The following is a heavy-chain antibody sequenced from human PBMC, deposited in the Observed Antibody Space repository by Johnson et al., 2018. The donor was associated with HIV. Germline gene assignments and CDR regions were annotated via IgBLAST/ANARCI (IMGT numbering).Heavy chain of an antibody. Sequence: VQLVESGGDLVQPGGSLRLSCAASGFTVTNNSVRWVRQAPGKGLEWVANITQDGSEKYYVDSVKGRFTISRDNSKNSLYLQMNSLRAEDTAVYSCGRDIDYSKYVTDAFDIWGQGTMVTVSS. CDR2: ITQDGSEK. J-gene: IGHJ3*02. CDR1: GFTVTNNS. D-gene: IGHD4-11*01. V-gene: IGHV3-7*01. CDR3: GRDIDYSKYVTDAFDI.